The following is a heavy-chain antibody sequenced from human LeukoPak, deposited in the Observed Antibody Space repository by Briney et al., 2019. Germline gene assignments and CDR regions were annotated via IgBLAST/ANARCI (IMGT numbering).Heavy chain of an antibody. Sequence: PSETLSLTCAVSGYSIRGGYYWAWIRQPPGKGLEWIGSLHHTSSTYYNPSLKSRVTMSVYKSNNKFSLKLSSVTAADTALYYCATDRESSPLELLLDYWGQGILVTVSS. D-gene: IGHD1-7*01. CDR1: GYSIRGGYY. V-gene: IGHV4-38-2*02. CDR2: LHHTSST. J-gene: IGHJ4*02. CDR3: ATDRESSPLELLLDY.